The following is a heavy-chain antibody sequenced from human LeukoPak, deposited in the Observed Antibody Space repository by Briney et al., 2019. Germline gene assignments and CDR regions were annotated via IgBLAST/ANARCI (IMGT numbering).Heavy chain of an antibody. D-gene: IGHD3-22*01. CDR1: GFTFSSYA. Sequence: GGSLRLSCAASGFTFSSYAMSWVRQAPGKGLEWVSGISGSGDNTYYADSVKGRFTISRDHSKNTLYVQVNSLGTEDTAAYYCAKGSYYDSSGSFYFDYWGQGTLVTVSS. J-gene: IGHJ4*02. CDR2: ISGSGDNT. V-gene: IGHV3-23*01. CDR3: AKGSYYDSSGSFYFDY.